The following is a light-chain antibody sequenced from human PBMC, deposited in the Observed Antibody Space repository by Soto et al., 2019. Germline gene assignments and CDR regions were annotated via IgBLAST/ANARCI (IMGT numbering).Light chain of an antibody. V-gene: IGKV3-20*01. CDR3: QQYDTSPRT. Sequence: EIVLTQSPGTLSPSPGERATLSCRASQNLGSGYLAWYQQKPGQAPRILIYAASSRATGIPDRFSGSGSGTDFTLSISRLEPEDFAVYYCQQYDTSPRTFGQGTKVDIK. CDR2: AAS. CDR1: QNLGSGY. J-gene: IGKJ1*01.